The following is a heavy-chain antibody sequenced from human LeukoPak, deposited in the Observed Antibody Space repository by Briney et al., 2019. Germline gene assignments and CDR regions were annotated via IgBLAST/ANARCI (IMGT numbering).Heavy chain of an antibody. CDR3: ARGYNWNYALRWFDP. CDR1: GGSFSGYY. CDR2: INHSGST. Sequence: SETLSLTCAVYGGSFSGYYWSWIRQPPGKGLEWIGEINHSGSTNYNPSLKSRVTKSVDTSKNQFSLKLSSVTAADTAVYYCARGYNWNYALRWFDPWGQGTLVTVSS. V-gene: IGHV4-34*01. J-gene: IGHJ5*02. D-gene: IGHD1-7*01.